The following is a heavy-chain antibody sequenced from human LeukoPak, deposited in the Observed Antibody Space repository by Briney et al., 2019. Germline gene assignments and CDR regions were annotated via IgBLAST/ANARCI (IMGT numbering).Heavy chain of an antibody. CDR3: ARVGYSSSLYSVDY. D-gene: IGHD6-13*01. J-gene: IGHJ4*02. CDR2: IYYSGST. Sequence: SETLSLTCTVSGGSISSYYWSWIRQPPGKGLEWIGYIYYSGSTNYNPSLKSRVTISVDTSKNQFSLKLSSVTAADTAVYYCARVGYSSSLYSVDYWGQGTLVTVSS. CDR1: GGSISSYY. V-gene: IGHV4-59*01.